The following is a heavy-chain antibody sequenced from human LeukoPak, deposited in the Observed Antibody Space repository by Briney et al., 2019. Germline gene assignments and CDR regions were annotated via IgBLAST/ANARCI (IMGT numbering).Heavy chain of an antibody. J-gene: IGHJ6*02. CDR1: GGTFSSYA. CDR3: ARRYCSSTSCYLDYYYYGMDV. V-gene: IGHV1-69*13. Sequence: SVKVSCKASGGTFSSYAISWVRQAPGQGLEWMGGIIPIFGTANHAQKFQGRVTITADESTSTAYMELSSLRSEDTAVYYCARRYCSSTSCYLDYYYYGMDVWGQGTTVTVSS. D-gene: IGHD2-2*01. CDR2: IIPIFGTA.